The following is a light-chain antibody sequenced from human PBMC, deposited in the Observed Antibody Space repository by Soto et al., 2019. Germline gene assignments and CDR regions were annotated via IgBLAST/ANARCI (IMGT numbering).Light chain of an antibody. J-gene: IGLJ1*01. V-gene: IGLV2-8*01. Sequence: QCALTQPASVSGSPGQSITISCTVTISDVYDYKYVSWYQQHPGKAPKLMIYEVNKRPSGVPDRFSGSKSGNTASLTVSGLQAEDEADYHCSSYAGRSNVFGTGTRSQS. CDR2: EVN. CDR1: ISDVYDYKY. CDR3: SSYAGRSNV.